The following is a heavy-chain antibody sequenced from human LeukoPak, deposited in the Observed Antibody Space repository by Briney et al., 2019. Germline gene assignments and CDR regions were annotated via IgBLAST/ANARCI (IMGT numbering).Heavy chain of an antibody. J-gene: IGHJ6*03. Sequence: SETRSLTCTVSGGSISSHYWSWIRQPPGKGLEWIGYVSDSGSTNYNLSLKSRVTVSVDTSKDQFSLKLTSVTAADTAVYYCARTGSSWPLYYYYYMDVWGKGTTVTVSS. V-gene: IGHV4-59*11. CDR2: VSDSGST. CDR3: ARTGSSWPLYYYYYMDV. D-gene: IGHD6-13*01. CDR1: GGSISSHY.